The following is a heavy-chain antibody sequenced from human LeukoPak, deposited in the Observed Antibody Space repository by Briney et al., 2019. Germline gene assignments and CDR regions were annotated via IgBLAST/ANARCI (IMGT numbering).Heavy chain of an antibody. CDR3: TRDLAGYYYGSGSYSPPVYYYYYMDV. Sequence: GGSLRLSCAASGFTFINAWMAWVRQAPGKGLEWVGCIKAKAHGGTIEYAAPVKGRFTISRDDSKNTLYLQMNSLKTEDTAVYYCTRDLAGYYYGSGSYSPPVYYYYYMDVWGKGTTVTVSS. J-gene: IGHJ6*03. V-gene: IGHV3-15*01. D-gene: IGHD3-10*01. CDR1: GFTFINAW. CDR2: IKAKAHGGTI.